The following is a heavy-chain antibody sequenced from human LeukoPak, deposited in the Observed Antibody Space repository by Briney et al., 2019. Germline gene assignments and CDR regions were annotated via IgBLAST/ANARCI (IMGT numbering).Heavy chain of an antibody. D-gene: IGHD1-26*01. CDR2: INPNSGDT. J-gene: IGHJ4*02. CDR1: GYTLTDYY. Sequence: GVSVKVSCKASGYTLTDYYMHWVRQAPGQGLEWMGWINPNSGDTNYAQKFQGRVTMTRDTSISTAYMELSRLRSDDTAVYYCVRVSGSNFYFDYWGQGTLVTVSS. CDR3: VRVSGSNFYFDY. V-gene: IGHV1-2*02.